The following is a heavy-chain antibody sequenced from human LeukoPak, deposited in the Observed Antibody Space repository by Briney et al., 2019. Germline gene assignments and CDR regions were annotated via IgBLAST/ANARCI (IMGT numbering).Heavy chain of an antibody. D-gene: IGHD2-15*01. CDR2: IISGNYK. Sequence: GGSLRLSCVASGFAFSNYNMNWVRLAPGKGLEWVSSIISGNYKYYADSMRGRFTISRDNAKNSLYLQMNSLRAEDTAVYYCTRDREYCSGGDCFSDAFDIWGPGTMVTVSS. J-gene: IGHJ3*02. CDR1: GFAFSNYN. V-gene: IGHV3-21*01. CDR3: TRDREYCSGGDCFSDAFDI.